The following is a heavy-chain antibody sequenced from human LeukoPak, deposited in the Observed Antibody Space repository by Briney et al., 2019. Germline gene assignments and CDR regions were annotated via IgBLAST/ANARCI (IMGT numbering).Heavy chain of an antibody. CDR2: ISLSGQT. D-gene: IGHD1-26*01. Sequence: PSETLSLTCIVSCGPIRSAGYYLAWIRQPPGQGLEWIGEISLSGQTNFNPSLNGRVTMSLDESRNQLSLKLTSVTAADTAIYYCSLESGTFCPFGYWGQGTLVIVPP. J-gene: IGHJ4*02. V-gene: IGHV4-39*07. CDR1: CGPIRSAGYY. CDR3: SLESGTFCPFGY.